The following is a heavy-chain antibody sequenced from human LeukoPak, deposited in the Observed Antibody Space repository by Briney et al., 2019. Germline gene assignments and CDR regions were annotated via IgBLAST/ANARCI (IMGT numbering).Heavy chain of an antibody. CDR1: GFTFSDYY. D-gene: IGHD4-17*01. V-gene: IGHV3-11*01. CDR2: ISSSGSTT. CDR3: ARFTVTRSDWYFDL. J-gene: IGHJ2*01. Sequence: PGGSLRLSCAASGFTFSDYYMSWIRQAPGKGLEWVSFISSSGSTTYYADSVKGRFTISRDNAKNSLYLQMNSLRADDTAVYYCARFTVTRSDWYFDLWGRGTLVTVSS.